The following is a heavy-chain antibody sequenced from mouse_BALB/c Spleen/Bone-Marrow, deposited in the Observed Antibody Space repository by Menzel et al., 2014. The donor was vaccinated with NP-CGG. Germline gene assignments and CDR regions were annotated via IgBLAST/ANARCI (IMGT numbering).Heavy chain of an antibody. CDR1: GFTFSSYA. CDR3: ARPRFAY. J-gene: IGHJ3*01. CDR2: ISGGGSYT. V-gene: IGHV5-9-3*01. Sequence: DVKLVESGGGLVKPGGSLKLSCAASGFTFSSYAMSWVRQTPEKRLEWVATISGGGSYTYYPDSVKGRFTISRDNAKNTLYLQMSSLRSEDTAMYYCARPRFAYWGQGTLVTVSA.